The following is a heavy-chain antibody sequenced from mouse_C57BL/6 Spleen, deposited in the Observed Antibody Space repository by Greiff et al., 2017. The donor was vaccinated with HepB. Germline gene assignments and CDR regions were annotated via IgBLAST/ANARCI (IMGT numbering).Heavy chain of an antibody. Sequence: EVQLQQSGAELVRPGASVKLSCTASGFNIKDDYMHWVKQRPEQGLEWIGWIDPENGDTEYASKFQGKATITADTSSNTAYLQLSSLTSEDTAVYYCTTGPYGYFDVWGTGTTVTVSS. V-gene: IGHV14-4*01. CDR3: TTGPYGYFDV. CDR1: GFNIKDDY. CDR2: IDPENGDT. J-gene: IGHJ1*03.